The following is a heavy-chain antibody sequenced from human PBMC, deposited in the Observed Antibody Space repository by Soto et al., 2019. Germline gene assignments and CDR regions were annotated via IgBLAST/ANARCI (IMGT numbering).Heavy chain of an antibody. CDR3: GRQPGNCGSTPCFGYYSVDV. V-gene: IGHV4-34*01. CDR2: INHSGSA. D-gene: IGHD2-2*01. Sequence: SETLSLTCAVYGGSFSGYYWSWIRQPPGKGLEWIGEINHSGSANYNPSLKSRVSISVDTSKNQFSLKLNSVTAADTAVYYCGRQPGNCGSTPCFGYYSVDVWGQGTTVPVSS. J-gene: IGHJ6*02. CDR1: GGSFSGYY.